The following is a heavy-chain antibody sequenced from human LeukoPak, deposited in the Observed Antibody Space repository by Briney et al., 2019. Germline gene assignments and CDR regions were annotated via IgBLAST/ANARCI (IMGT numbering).Heavy chain of an antibody. V-gene: IGHV4-59*01. CDR3: ASSRSYYYDSSGYYEFDY. Sequence: PSETLSLTCTVSGGSISSYYRSWIRQPPGKGLEWIGYIYYSGSTNYNPSLKSRVTISVDTSKNQFSLKLSSVTAADTAVYYCASSRSYYYDSSGYYEFDYWGQGTLVTVSS. CDR2: IYYSGST. J-gene: IGHJ4*02. D-gene: IGHD3-22*01. CDR1: GGSISSYY.